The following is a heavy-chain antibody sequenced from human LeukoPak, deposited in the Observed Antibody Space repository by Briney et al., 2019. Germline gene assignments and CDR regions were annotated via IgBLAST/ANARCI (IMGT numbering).Heavy chain of an antibody. CDR2: IYTSGST. V-gene: IGHV4-4*07. CDR1: GGSISSYY. CDR3: ARTPMVRSANWGYGMDV. D-gene: IGHD3-10*01. J-gene: IGHJ6*02. Sequence: SETLSLTCTVSGGSISSYYWSWIRQPAGKGLEWIGRIYTSGSTNYNPSLKSRVTMSVDTSKNQFSLKLSSVTAADTAVYYCARTPMVRSANWGYGMDVWGQGTTDTVSS.